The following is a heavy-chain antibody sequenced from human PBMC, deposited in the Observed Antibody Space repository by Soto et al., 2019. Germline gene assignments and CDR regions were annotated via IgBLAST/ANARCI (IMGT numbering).Heavy chain of an antibody. CDR1: GFTFSSYG. Sequence: SCAASGFTFSSYGMHWVRQAPGKGLEWVAVISYDGSNKYYADSVKGRFTISRDNSKNTLYLQMNSLRAEDTAVYYCAKDLTIFGGYYGMDVWGQGTTVTVSS. V-gene: IGHV3-30*18. D-gene: IGHD3-3*01. CDR3: AKDLTIFGGYYGMDV. CDR2: ISYDGSNK. J-gene: IGHJ6*02.